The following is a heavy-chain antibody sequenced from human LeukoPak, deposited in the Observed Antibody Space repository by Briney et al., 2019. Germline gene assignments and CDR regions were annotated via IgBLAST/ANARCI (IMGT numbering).Heavy chain of an antibody. Sequence: SETLSLTCGVSGYSINTGYYWGWIRQPPGKGMVWIGTITHSGTTYYNPSLKSRVTISVDRSNNQFSVKLTSVIAADTAVYYCARGSSGWSYFDHWGQGTLVTVYS. CDR3: ARGSSGWSYFDH. D-gene: IGHD6-19*01. J-gene: IGHJ4*02. CDR1: GYSINTGYY. CDR2: ITHSGTT. V-gene: IGHV4-38-2*01.